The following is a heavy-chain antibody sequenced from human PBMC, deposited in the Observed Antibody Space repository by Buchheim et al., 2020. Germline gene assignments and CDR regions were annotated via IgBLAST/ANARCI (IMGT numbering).Heavy chain of an antibody. CDR1: GYTFTSYA. CDR2: INTNTGNP. Sequence: QVQLVQSGSELKKPGASVKVSCKASGYTFTSYAMNWVRQAPGQGLEWMGWINTNTGNPTYAQGFTGRFVFSLDTSVSTAYLQIGDQRDVDASVNCGARDRGRGGYGARHNLDYWGQGTL. CDR3: ARDRGRGGYGARHNLDY. J-gene: IGHJ4*02. D-gene: IGHD3-10*01. V-gene: IGHV7-4-1*01.